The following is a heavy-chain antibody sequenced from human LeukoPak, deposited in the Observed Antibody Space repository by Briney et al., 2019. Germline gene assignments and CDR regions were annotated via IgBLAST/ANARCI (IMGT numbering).Heavy chain of an antibody. CDR3: AKGSSWSLNDGDY. CDR1: GFTFSNYW. V-gene: IGHV3-7*03. D-gene: IGHD6-13*01. J-gene: IGHJ4*02. CDR2: INQDGSEK. Sequence: GGSLRLSCAVSGFTFSNYWMNWVRQAPGKGLEWVANINQDGSEKYYVDSVKGRFTISRDSAKTSLYLQMNSLRAEDTAVYYCAKGSSWSLNDGDYWGQGTLVTVSS.